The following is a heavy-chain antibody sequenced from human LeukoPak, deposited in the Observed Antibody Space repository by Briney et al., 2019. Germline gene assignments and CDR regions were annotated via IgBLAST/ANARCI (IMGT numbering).Heavy chain of an antibody. V-gene: IGHV1-18*01. CDR3: ARGPTSETYGGAFDI. Sequence: ASVKVSCKASGYTFTSYGISWVRQAPGQGLEWMGWISAYNGNTNYAQKLQGRVTMTTDTSTSTAYMELRSLRSDDTAVYYCARGPTSETYGGAFDIWGQGTMVTVSS. D-gene: IGHD3-16*01. J-gene: IGHJ3*02. CDR1: GYTFTSYG. CDR2: ISAYNGNT.